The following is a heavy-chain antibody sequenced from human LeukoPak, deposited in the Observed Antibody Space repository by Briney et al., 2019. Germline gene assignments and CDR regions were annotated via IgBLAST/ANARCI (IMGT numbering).Heavy chain of an antibody. CDR1: GFTFSSYS. Sequence: QPGGSLRLSCAASGFTFSSYSMNWVRQAPGKGLEWVSYISSSSSTIYYADSVKGRFTISRDNAKNSLYLQMNSLRAEDTAVYYCARSFRVLYSSSWSAFQHWGQGTLVTVSS. D-gene: IGHD6-13*01. CDR3: ARSFRVLYSSSWSAFQH. V-gene: IGHV3-48*01. J-gene: IGHJ1*01. CDR2: ISSSSSTI.